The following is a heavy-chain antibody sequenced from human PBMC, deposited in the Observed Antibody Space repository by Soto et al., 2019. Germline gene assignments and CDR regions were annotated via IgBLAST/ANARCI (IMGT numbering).Heavy chain of an antibody. CDR3: ASGLESSGYYFDC. Sequence: GGSLRLSCAASGFTVSSNYMSWVRQAPGKGLEWVSVIYSGGSTYYADSVKGQFTISRHNSKNTLYLQMNNLRAEDTAVYYCASGLESSGYYFDCWGQGTLVTISS. V-gene: IGHV3-53*04. D-gene: IGHD3-22*01. CDR2: IYSGGST. J-gene: IGHJ4*02. CDR1: GFTVSSNY.